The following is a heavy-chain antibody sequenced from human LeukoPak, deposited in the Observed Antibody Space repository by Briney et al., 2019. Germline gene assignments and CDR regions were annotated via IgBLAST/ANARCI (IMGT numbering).Heavy chain of an antibody. CDR2: IRNDGSNK. CDR1: AFTFRNYG. V-gene: IGHV3-30*02. CDR3: ATDSSYYDSSGPSTNAFDT. Sequence: GGSLRLSCAASAFTFRNYGMHWVRQAPCKGLEWVAFIRNDGSNKYYADSVKGRFTISRDNSKNTLYLQMNSPRAEDTAVYYCATDSSYYDSSGPSTNAFDTWGQGTMVTVSS. J-gene: IGHJ3*02. D-gene: IGHD3-22*01.